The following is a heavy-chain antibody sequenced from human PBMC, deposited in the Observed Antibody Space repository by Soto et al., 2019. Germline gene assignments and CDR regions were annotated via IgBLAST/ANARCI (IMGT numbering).Heavy chain of an antibody. CDR2: ISYDGSNK. V-gene: IGHV3-30*18. CDR1: GFTFSSYG. J-gene: IGHJ4*02. CDR3: AKDQNDYVWGRYRTFDY. D-gene: IGHD3-16*02. Sequence: QVQLVESGGGVVQPGRSLRLSCAASGFTFSSYGMHWVRQAPGKGLEWVAVISYDGSNKYYADSVKGRFTISRDNSKNTLYLQMNSLRAEDTAVYYCAKDQNDYVWGRYRTFDYWGQGTLVTVSS.